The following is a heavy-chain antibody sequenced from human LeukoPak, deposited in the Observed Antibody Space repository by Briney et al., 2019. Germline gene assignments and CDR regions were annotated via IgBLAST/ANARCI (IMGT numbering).Heavy chain of an antibody. D-gene: IGHD3-16*01. CDR2: IYYSGST. Sequence: SETLSLTCAVYGGSFSGYYWSWIRQHPGKGLEWIGYIYYSGSTYYNPSLKSRVTISVDTSKNQFSLKLSSVTAADTAVYYCARGPTYYFDYWGQGTLVTVSS. CDR1: GGSFSGYY. V-gene: IGHV4-31*11. J-gene: IGHJ4*02. CDR3: ARGPTYYFDY.